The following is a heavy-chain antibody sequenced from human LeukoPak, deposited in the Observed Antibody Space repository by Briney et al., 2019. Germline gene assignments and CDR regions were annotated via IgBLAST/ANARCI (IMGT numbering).Heavy chain of an antibody. CDR3: ATGGYCSSTSCYRGYYYGMDV. V-gene: IGHV4-34*01. CDR1: GGSFSGYY. J-gene: IGHJ6*02. D-gene: IGHD2-2*01. CDR2: INHSGST. Sequence: SETLSLTCAVYGGSFSGYYWSWIRQPPGKGLEWIGEINHSGSTNYNPSLKSRVTISVDTSKNQFSLKLSSVTAADTAVYYCATGGYCSSTSCYRGYYYGMDVWGQGTTVTVSS.